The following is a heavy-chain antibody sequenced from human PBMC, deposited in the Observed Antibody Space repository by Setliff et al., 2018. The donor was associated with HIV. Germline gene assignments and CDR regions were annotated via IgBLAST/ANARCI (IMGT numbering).Heavy chain of an antibody. CDR2: ISYDGSNK. CDR3: ARRYYYDSSGYYQFDY. D-gene: IGHD3-22*01. CDR1: GFTFSSYA. Sequence: LRLSCSASGFTFSSYAMHWVRQAPGKGLEWVAVISYDGSNKYYADSVKGRFTISRDNSKNTLYLQMNSLRAEDTAVYYCARRYYYDSSGYYQFDYWGQGTLVTVSS. V-gene: IGHV3-30-3*01. J-gene: IGHJ4*02.